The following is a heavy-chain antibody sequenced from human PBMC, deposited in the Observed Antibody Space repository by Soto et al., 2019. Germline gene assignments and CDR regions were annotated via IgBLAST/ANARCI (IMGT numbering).Heavy chain of an antibody. Sequence: GSLRLSCAASRFAFSTAWMSWVRQAPGKGLEWVGRIKSKADGGTIDHAAPVKGRFAISRDDSKNTLYLQMNSLKTEDTAVYYCTPLHHGDYAHWGQGTLVTVSS. J-gene: IGHJ4*02. D-gene: IGHD4-17*01. CDR3: TPLHHGDYAH. CDR1: RFAFSTAW. V-gene: IGHV3-15*01. CDR2: IKSKADGGTI.